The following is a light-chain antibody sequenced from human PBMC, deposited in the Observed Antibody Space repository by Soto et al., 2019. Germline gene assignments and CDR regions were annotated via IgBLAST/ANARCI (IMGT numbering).Light chain of an antibody. J-gene: IGLJ2*01. CDR1: SADVGGYDF. CDR2: DVT. V-gene: IGLV2-11*01. CDR3: CSFAGSHVA. Sequence: QSALTQPRSVSRSPGQSVTISCTGTSADVGGYDFVSWYQQLPGKAPKLMIYDVTKRPSGVPDRFSGSKSGNTASLTISGLQAEDEADYYCCSFAGSHVAFGGGTQLTVL.